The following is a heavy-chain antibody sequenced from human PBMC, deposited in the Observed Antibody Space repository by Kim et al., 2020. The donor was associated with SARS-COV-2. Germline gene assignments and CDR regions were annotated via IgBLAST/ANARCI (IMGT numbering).Heavy chain of an antibody. CDR2: ISSNGRST. J-gene: IGHJ3*02. Sequence: GGSLRLSCSASGFTFSSYAMHWVRQAPGKGLDSVSAISSNGRSTYYADSVKGRFTISRDNSKNTLYLQMSSLRTEDTAVYYCVKPSTSKAFDIWGQGTMV. CDR3: VKPSTSKAFDI. V-gene: IGHV3-64D*09. CDR1: GFTFSSYA.